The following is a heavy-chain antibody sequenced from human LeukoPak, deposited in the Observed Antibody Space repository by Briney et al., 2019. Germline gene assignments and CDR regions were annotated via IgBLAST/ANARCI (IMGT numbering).Heavy chain of an antibody. CDR1: GFTFSSYW. Sequence: GGSLRLSCAASGFTFSSYWMSWVRQAPGKGLEWVANIKQDGSEKYYVDSVKGRFTISRDNAKNSLYLQMNSLRAEDTAVYYCAKEDSNDYGDYGLGAFDIWGQGTMVTVSS. J-gene: IGHJ3*02. D-gene: IGHD4-17*01. CDR2: IKQDGSEK. V-gene: IGHV3-7*04. CDR3: AKEDSNDYGDYGLGAFDI.